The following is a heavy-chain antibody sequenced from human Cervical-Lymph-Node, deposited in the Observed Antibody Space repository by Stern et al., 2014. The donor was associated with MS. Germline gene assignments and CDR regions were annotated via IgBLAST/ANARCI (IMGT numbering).Heavy chain of an antibody. CDR3: ARDNDDNGMDV. J-gene: IGHJ6*02. CDR1: GGTFSDYG. V-gene: IGHV1-69*06. D-gene: IGHD1-1*01. Sequence: MQLVESGAEVKNPGSSVKVACMASGGTFSDYGVSWVRQAPGQGLDWMGGSIPIFGTTHYAQKFQGRVAITADTSMRTVYMELTGLTSADTAVYYCARDNDDNGMDVWGQGTTVTVSS. CDR2: SIPIFGTT.